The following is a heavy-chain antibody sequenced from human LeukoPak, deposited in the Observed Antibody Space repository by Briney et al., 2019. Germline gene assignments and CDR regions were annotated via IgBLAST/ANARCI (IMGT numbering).Heavy chain of an antibody. J-gene: IGHJ4*02. CDR1: GYTFTGYY. V-gene: IGHV1-2*02. D-gene: IGHD5-24*01. CDR2: INPNSGGT. Sequence: ASVKVSCKASGYTFTGYYMHWVRQAPGQGLEWMGWINPNSGGTNYAQKFQGRVTMTRDTSISTAYMELSRLRSDDTAVYYCARDFRGDGYNFDYWGQGTLVTVSS. CDR3: ARDFRGDGYNFDY.